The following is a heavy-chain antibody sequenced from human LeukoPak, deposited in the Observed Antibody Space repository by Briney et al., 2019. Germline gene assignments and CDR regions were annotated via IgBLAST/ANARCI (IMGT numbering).Heavy chain of an antibody. Sequence: PGGSLRLSCAASGFTFSNYAMSWVRQAPGKGLEWVSTIINTGSDTYYADSVKGRFTISRDNPRNTLYMQMNSLRAEDTALYYCAIMHPYYDGSGYWVQWGQGTLVTVSS. V-gene: IGHV3-23*01. CDR1: GFTFSNYA. D-gene: IGHD3-22*01. J-gene: IGHJ4*02. CDR3: AIMHPYYDGSGYWVQ. CDR2: IINTGSDT.